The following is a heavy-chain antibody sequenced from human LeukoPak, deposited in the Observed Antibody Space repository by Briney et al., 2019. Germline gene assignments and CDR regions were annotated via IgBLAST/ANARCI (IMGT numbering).Heavy chain of an antibody. Sequence: GGSLRLSCAASGITFNSYTMNWVRQAPGKGLEWVSSISSSSSYIYYAASVKGRFTISRDNAKNSLYLQMNRLRAEDTAVYYCARVHDPYSSSWYYYYYYMDVWGKGTTVTVSS. D-gene: IGHD6-13*01. CDR2: ISSSSSYI. V-gene: IGHV3-21*01. CDR1: GITFNSYT. CDR3: ARVHDPYSSSWYYYYYYMDV. J-gene: IGHJ6*03.